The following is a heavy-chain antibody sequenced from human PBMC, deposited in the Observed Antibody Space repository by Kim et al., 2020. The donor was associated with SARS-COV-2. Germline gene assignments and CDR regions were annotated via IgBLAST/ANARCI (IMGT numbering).Heavy chain of an antibody. J-gene: IGHJ4*02. CDR1: GGSISSGGYY. Sequence: SETLSLTCTVSGGSISSGGYYWSWIRQHPGKGLEWIGYIYYSGSTYYNPSLKSRVTISVDTSKNQFSLKLSSVTAADTAVYYCAGTIVVVTAYPESFDYWGQGTLVTVSS. V-gene: IGHV4-31*03. D-gene: IGHD2-21*02. CDR2: IYYSGST. CDR3: AGTIVVVTAYPESFDY.